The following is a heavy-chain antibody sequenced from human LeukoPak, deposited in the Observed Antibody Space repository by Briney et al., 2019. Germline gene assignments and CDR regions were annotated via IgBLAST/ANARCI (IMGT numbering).Heavy chain of an antibody. Sequence: PSETLSLTCTVSVGSISSGGYYWSWIRQPPGKGREWIGYICHSGSTYYNPSRKSRVPISVDTSKTQFSLKLSSVTAADTAVYYCARVTGTTHYYYYMDVWGKGTTVTVS. J-gene: IGHJ6*03. V-gene: IGHV4-30-2*01. CDR1: VGSISSGGYY. CDR2: ICHSGST. D-gene: IGHD1-7*01. CDR3: ARVTGTTHYYYYMDV.